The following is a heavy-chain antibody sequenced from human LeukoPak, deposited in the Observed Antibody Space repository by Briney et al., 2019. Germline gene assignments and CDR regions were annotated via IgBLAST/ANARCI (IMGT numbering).Heavy chain of an antibody. Sequence: GGSLRLSCAASGFTFSSYAMSWVRQAPGKGLEWVSAISGSGGSTYYADSVKGRFTISRDNSKNTLYLQMNSLRAEDTAVYYCAEPLWGYGQVLVFDYWGQGTLVTVSS. V-gene: IGHV3-23*01. CDR1: GFTFSSYA. D-gene: IGHD3-16*01. J-gene: IGHJ4*02. CDR2: ISGSGGST. CDR3: AEPLWGYGQVLVFDY.